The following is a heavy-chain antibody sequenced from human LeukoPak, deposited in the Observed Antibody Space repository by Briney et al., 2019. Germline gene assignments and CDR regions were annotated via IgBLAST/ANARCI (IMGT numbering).Heavy chain of an antibody. D-gene: IGHD2-15*01. CDR3: ARDGQGIVVVVAARYYYYGMDV. CDR1: GFTFSSYS. CDR2: ISSSSSYI. J-gene: IGHJ6*02. Sequence: GGSLRLSCAASGFTFSSYSMNWVRQAPGKGLEWVSSISSSSSYIYYADSVKGRFTISRDNAKNSLYLQMNSLRAEDTAVYYCARDGQGIVVVVAARYYYYGMDVWGQGTTVTVSS. V-gene: IGHV3-21*01.